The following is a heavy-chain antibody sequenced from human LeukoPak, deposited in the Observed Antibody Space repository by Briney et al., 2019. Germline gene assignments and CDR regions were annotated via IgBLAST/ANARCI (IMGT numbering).Heavy chain of an antibody. CDR2: IYPGDSDT. V-gene: IGHV5-51*01. CDR3: ARPGEHSSDGFDY. D-gene: IGHD6-19*01. Sequence: GESLKISCKGSGYTFSNYWIGWVRQMPGKGLEWMGIIYPGDSDTRYSPSFQGQVTISADKSISTAYLQWSSLKASDTAMYYCARPGEHSSDGFDYWGQGTLVTVSS. CDR1: GYTFSNYW. J-gene: IGHJ4*02.